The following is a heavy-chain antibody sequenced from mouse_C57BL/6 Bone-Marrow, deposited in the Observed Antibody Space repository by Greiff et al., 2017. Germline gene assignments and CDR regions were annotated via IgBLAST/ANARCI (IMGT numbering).Heavy chain of an antibody. CDR3: ARDALYDYAAWFAY. J-gene: IGHJ3*01. CDR1: GFTFSSYA. CDR2: ISDGGSYT. V-gene: IGHV5-4*01. Sequence: DVQLVESGGGLVKPGGSLKLSCAASGFTFSSYAMSWVRQTPEKRLEWVATISDGGSYTYYPDNVKGRFTISRDNAKNNLYLQMSHLKSEDTAMYYCARDALYDYAAWFAYWGQGTLVTVSA. D-gene: IGHD2-4*01.